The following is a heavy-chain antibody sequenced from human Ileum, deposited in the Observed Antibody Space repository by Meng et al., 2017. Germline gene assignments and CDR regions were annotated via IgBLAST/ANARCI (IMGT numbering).Heavy chain of an antibody. J-gene: IGHJ4*02. CDR1: GLTVKTTY. Sequence: GESLKISCAVSGLTVKTTYMTWVRQAPGKGLEWVSVIHNDGSTYYADSVKGRFTISKDNSKNTLYLQMDSLRTEDTAVYYCAREYYNRIDYWGQGMRVTGYS. CDR3: AREYYNRIDY. CDR2: IHNDGST. D-gene: IGHD3-10*01. V-gene: IGHV3-66*02.